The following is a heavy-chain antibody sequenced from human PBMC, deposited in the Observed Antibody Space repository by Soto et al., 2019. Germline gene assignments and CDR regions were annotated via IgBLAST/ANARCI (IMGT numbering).Heavy chain of an antibody. D-gene: IGHD3-22*01. CDR2: VSTNDDRT. CDR1: GYIFTAYG. Sequence: QVQLVQSGPEVKMPGASVKVSCKTSGYIFTAYGLAWLRQAPGQRPEWMGWVSTNDDRTNYAQKFQGRVTMTTDRSTTTTSMEFRSLRPDDTAVYYCARELNTESSAYYSFAFWGQGTRVTVSS. J-gene: IGHJ4*02. V-gene: IGHV1-18*01. CDR3: ARELNTESSAYYSFAF.